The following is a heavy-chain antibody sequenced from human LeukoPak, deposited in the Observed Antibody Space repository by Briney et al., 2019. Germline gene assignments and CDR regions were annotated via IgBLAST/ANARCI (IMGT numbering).Heavy chain of an antibody. V-gene: IGHV1-24*01. CDR1: GYTLTELS. CDR2: FDPEDGET. CDR3: ARVSRSGDYKYYFDY. D-gene: IGHD3-10*01. J-gene: IGHJ4*02. Sequence: EASVKVSCKVSGYTLTELSMHWVRQAPGKGLEWMGGFDPEDGETIYAQKFQGRVTMTEDTSTDTAYMELSSLRSEDTAVYYCARVSRSGDYKYYFDYWGQGTLVTVSS.